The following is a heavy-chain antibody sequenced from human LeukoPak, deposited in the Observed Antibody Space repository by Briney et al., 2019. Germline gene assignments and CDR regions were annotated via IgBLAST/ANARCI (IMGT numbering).Heavy chain of an antibody. CDR1: GGSISSYY. CDR2: IYYSGST. Sequence: SETLSLTCTVSGGSISSYYWSWIRQPPGKGLEWIGYIYYSGSTNYNPSLKSRVTISVDTSKNQFSLKLSSVTAADTAVYYCARVGSSSWYEGWFDPWGQGTLVTVSS. J-gene: IGHJ5*02. V-gene: IGHV4-59*01. D-gene: IGHD6-13*01. CDR3: ARVGSSSWYEGWFDP.